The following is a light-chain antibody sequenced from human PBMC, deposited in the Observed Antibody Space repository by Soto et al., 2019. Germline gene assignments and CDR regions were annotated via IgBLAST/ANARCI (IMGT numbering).Light chain of an antibody. J-gene: IGLJ2*01. V-gene: IGLV2-23*01. CDR2: EGS. Sequence: QSALTQPASVSGSPGQSITISCTGTSSDVGSYNLVSWYQQHPGKAPKLMIYEGSKRPSGVSNRFSGSKSGNTASLTISGLQAEDEADYYCCSYAGSSPAVVFGGGTKVTV. CDR1: SSDVGSYNL. CDR3: CSYAGSSPAVV.